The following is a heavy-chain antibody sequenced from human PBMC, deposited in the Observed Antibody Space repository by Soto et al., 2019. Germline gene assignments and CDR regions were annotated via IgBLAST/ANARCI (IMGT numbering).Heavy chain of an antibody. Sequence: QVQLVQSGAAVKQPGASVKVSCKASGYTFAAYYIHWVRQAPGQGLEWMGWINPKSGGTSYAEKFQDRVTMTRDTSIKTAYRELSSLTSDDTAVYYCARVAGTNNWFDPWGQGTLVTVSS. V-gene: IGHV1-2*02. J-gene: IGHJ5*02. CDR2: INPKSGGT. CDR3: ARVAGTNNWFDP. CDR1: GYTFAAYY.